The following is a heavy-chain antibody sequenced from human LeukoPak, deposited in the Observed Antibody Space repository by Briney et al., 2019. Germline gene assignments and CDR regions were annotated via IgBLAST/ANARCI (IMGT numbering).Heavy chain of an antibody. J-gene: IGHJ5*02. CDR3: ARHFASNWFDP. V-gene: IGHV4-39*01. Sequence: SQTLSLTCTVSGGSISSGSYYWGWIRQPPGKGLEWIGSIYYSGSTYYNPSLKSRVTISVDTSKNQFSLKLSSVTAADTAVYYCARHFASNWFDPWGQGTLVTVSS. CDR1: GGSISSGSYY. CDR2: IYYSGST.